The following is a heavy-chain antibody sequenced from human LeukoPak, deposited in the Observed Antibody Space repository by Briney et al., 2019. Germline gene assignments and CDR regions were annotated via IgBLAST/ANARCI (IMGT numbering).Heavy chain of an antibody. CDR3: AKGSTLGDFWSGYLMSFDY. J-gene: IGHJ4*02. D-gene: IGHD3-3*01. CDR1: GFTFSNYA. V-gene: IGHV3-23*01. CDR2: ISGSGGST. Sequence: GGSLRLSCAASGFTFSNYAMSWVRQAPGKGLEWVSAISGSGGSTYYPDSVKGRFTISRDSSKNTLYLQMDSLRAEDTAVYYCAKGSTLGDFWSGYLMSFDYWGQGTLVTVSS.